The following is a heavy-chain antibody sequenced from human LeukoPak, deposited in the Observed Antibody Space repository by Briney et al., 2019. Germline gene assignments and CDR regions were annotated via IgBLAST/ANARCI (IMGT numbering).Heavy chain of an antibody. V-gene: IGHV3-9*01. J-gene: IGHJ4*02. D-gene: IGHD3-22*01. CDR2: ISWNSGSI. CDR1: GFTFDDYA. Sequence: GRSLRLSCAASGFTFDDYAMHWVRQAPGKGLEWVSGISWNSGSIGYADSVKGRFTISRDNAKNSLYLQMNSLRAEDTALYYCAKDNDSSGYPDFDYWGQGTLVTVSS. CDR3: AKDNDSSGYPDFDY.